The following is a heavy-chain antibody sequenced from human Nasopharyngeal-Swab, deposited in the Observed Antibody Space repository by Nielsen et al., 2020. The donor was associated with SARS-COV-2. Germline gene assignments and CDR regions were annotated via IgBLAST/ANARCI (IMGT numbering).Heavy chain of an antibody. Sequence: GGSLRLSCAASGFTFSNSDMSWVRQAPGKGLEWVGRIKSKTDGGTTDYAAPVKGRFTISRDDSKNTLYLQMNSLKTEDTAVYYCTTTQWLDRLFDYWGQGTLVTVSS. V-gene: IGHV3-15*01. CDR3: TTTQWLDRLFDY. CDR2: IKSKTDGGTT. J-gene: IGHJ4*02. CDR1: GFTFSNSD. D-gene: IGHD6-19*01.